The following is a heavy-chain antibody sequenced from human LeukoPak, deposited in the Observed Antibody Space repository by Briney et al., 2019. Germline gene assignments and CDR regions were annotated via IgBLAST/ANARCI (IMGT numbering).Heavy chain of an antibody. CDR1: GFTFSDYY. V-gene: IGHV3-11*04. Sequence: GGSLRLSCAVSGFTFSDYYMSWVRQAPGKGLEWVSYISSSGSMLHYADSVEARFTISRDNAKNSLHLQMSSLRVEDTAVYYCTRRPYSSSWYYFDYWGQGTLVTVSS. J-gene: IGHJ4*02. D-gene: IGHD6-13*01. CDR2: ISSSGSML. CDR3: TRRPYSSSWYYFDY.